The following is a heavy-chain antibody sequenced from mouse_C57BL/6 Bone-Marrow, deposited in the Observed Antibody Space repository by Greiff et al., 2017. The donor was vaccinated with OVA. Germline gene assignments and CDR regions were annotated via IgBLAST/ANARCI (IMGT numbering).Heavy chain of an antibody. Sequence: VQLQQSGAELVRPGTSVKMSCKASGYTFTNYWIGWAKQRPGHGLEWIGDIYPGGGYTNYNEKFKGKATLTADKSSSTAYMQFSSLTSEDSAIYYCARRGNYGSSYGFAYWGQGTLVTVSA. CDR2: IYPGGGYT. V-gene: IGHV1-63*01. CDR1: GYTFTNYW. CDR3: ARRGNYGSSYGFAY. D-gene: IGHD1-1*01. J-gene: IGHJ3*01.